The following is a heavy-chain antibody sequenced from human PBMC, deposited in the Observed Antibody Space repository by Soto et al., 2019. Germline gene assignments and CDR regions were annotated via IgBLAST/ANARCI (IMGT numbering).Heavy chain of an antibody. CDR3: ARGSGYYYWDDY. CDR2: INAGNGNT. D-gene: IGHD3-22*01. Sequence: ASVKVSCKASGYTFASYAISWMRQAPGQGLEWMGWINAGNGNTKYSQKFQGRVTITRDTSASTAYMELSSLRSEDTAVYYCARGSGYYYWDDYWGQGTLVTVSS. CDR1: GYTFASYA. J-gene: IGHJ4*02. V-gene: IGHV1-3*01.